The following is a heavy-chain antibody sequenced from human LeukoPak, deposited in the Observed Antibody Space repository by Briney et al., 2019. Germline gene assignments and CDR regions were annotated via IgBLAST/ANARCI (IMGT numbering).Heavy chain of an antibody. CDR2: ISSSGSTI. Sequence: GSPRLSCAASGFTFSSYEMNWVRQAPGKGLEWVSYISSSGSTIYYADSVKGRFTVSRDNAKNSLYLQMNSLRAEDTAVYYCARRSPFGNSGGFDYWGQGNLVSVFS. CDR3: ARRSPFGNSGGFDY. J-gene: IGHJ4*02. CDR1: GFTFSSYE. V-gene: IGHV3-48*03. D-gene: IGHD4-23*01.